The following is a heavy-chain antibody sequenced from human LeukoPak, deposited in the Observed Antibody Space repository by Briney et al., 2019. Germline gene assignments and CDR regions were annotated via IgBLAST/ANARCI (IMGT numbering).Heavy chain of an antibody. CDR1: GYTFTSYD. CDR3: ARGEGYSSSSGSEGP. CDR2: MNPNSGNT. D-gene: IGHD6-6*01. J-gene: IGHJ5*02. V-gene: IGHV1-8*03. Sequence: ASVKVSCKASGYTFTSYDINWVRQATGQGLEWMGWMNPNSGNTGYAQKFQGRITITRNTSISTAYMELSSLRSEDTAVYYCARGEGYSSSSGSEGPWGQGTLVTVSS.